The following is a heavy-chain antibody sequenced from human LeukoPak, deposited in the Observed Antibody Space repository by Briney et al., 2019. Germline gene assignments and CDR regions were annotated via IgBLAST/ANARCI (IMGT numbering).Heavy chain of an antibody. CDR2: INSDGSST. CDR1: GFTFDDYA. CDR3: ARGGPIDYYDSSGYSY. D-gene: IGHD3-22*01. Sequence: GGSLRLSCAASGFTFDDYAMHWVRQAPGKGLVWVSRINSDGSSTSYADSVKGRFTISRDNAKNTLYLQMNSLRAEDTAVYYCARGGPIDYYDSSGYSYWGQGTLVTVSS. J-gene: IGHJ4*02. V-gene: IGHV3-74*01.